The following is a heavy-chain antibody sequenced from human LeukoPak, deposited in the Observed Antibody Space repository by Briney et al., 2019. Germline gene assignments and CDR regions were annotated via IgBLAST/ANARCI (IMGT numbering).Heavy chain of an antibody. D-gene: IGHD1-26*01. CDR3: ARYIVSYPHDAFDI. V-gene: IGHV4-34*01. J-gene: IGHJ3*02. CDR2: INYSGST. Sequence: TSETLSLTCAIYSESFSGYFWGWIRQPPGKGLEWIGEINYSGSTNYNPSLKRRVTISVDTSKKQSSLKLSSVTAADTAFYYCARYIVSYPHDAFDIWGRGTMVTVSS. CDR1: SESFSGYF.